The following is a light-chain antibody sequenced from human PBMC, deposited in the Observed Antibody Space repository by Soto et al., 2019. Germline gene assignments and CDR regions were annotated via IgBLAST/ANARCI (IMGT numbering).Light chain of an antibody. V-gene: IGKV3-20*01. Sequence: EIMLTQSPGTLSLSPGERATLSCRASQSVSSAYLAWYQQKPGQAPRLLIYGAFSRATGIPDRFSGYGSGTDFTLTITRLEPEDFAVYYCQQYGSSFTFGQGTKLQIK. CDR1: QSVSSAY. CDR3: QQYGSSFT. J-gene: IGKJ2*01. CDR2: GAF.